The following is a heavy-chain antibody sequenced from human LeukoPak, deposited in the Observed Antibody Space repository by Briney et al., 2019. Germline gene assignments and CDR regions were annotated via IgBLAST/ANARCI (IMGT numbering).Heavy chain of an antibody. Sequence: PSETLSLTCTVSGGSISSGSYYWRWIRQPAGKGLEWIGRIYTSGSTNYNPSLKSRVTISVDTSKNQFSLKLSSVTAADTAVYYCARDHMYGDYYSSHYYYYMDVWGKGTTVTVSS. CDR1: GGSISSGSYY. CDR3: ARDHMYGDYYSSHYYYYMDV. J-gene: IGHJ6*03. V-gene: IGHV4-61*02. CDR2: IYTSGST. D-gene: IGHD4-17*01.